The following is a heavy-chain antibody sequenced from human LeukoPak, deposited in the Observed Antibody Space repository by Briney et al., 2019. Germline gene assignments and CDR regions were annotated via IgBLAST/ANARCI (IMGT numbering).Heavy chain of an antibody. CDR3: ASTVTSDIVVVPAAIAWFDP. CDR2: IIPIFGTA. CDR1: GGTFSSYA. Sequence: SVKVSCKASGGTFSSYAISWLRQAPGQGLEWMGGIIPIFGTANYAQKFQGRVTITADESTSTAYMELSSLRSEDTAVYYCASTVTSDIVVVPAAIAWFDPWGQGTLVTVSS. J-gene: IGHJ5*02. D-gene: IGHD2-2*01. V-gene: IGHV1-69*01.